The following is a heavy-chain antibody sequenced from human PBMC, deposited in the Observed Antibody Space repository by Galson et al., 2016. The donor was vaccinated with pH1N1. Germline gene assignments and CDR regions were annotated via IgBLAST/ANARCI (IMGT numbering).Heavy chain of an antibody. D-gene: IGHD6-19*01. Sequence: SVKVSCKASGYTFIGYYIHWVRQAPGQGLEWMGCINPKSGDTDYAHKFQGWVTMTRDTSISTVYMEVSSLRSNDTALYFCARGPGITVAGSGVASCRRAGGVVYWGQGTLVTVSS. CDR3: ARGPGITVAGSGVASCRRAGGVVY. V-gene: IGHV1-2*04. CDR1: GYTFIGYY. CDR2: INPKSGDT. J-gene: IGHJ4*02.